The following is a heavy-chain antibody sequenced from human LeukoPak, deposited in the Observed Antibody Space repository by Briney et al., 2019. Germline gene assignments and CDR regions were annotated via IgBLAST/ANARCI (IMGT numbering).Heavy chain of an antibody. J-gene: IGHJ4*02. CDR3: AKGGNMVATIDY. CDR2: ISAYNGKT. D-gene: IGHD2-15*01. Sequence: INWVRQAPGQGLEWVGWISAYNGKTNYAQRFQGRVTMTIDTSTTTAYMDLWSLTSDDTAMYYCAKGGNMVATIDYWGQGTLVTVSS. V-gene: IGHV1-18*01.